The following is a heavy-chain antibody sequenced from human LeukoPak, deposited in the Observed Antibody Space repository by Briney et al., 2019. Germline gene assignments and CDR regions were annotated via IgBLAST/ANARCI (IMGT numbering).Heavy chain of an antibody. CDR3: ARDFSRDITVAGTCAFDI. Sequence: GASVKVSCKASGYTFTNYGINWLRQAPGQGLEWMGWIGTYNGNTNYARKLQGRVTMTTDTSTNTAYMELRSLRSDDTAVYYCARDFSRDITVAGTCAFDIWGQGTMVTVSS. CDR1: GYTFTNYG. CDR2: IGTYNGNT. D-gene: IGHD6-19*01. J-gene: IGHJ3*02. V-gene: IGHV1-18*01.